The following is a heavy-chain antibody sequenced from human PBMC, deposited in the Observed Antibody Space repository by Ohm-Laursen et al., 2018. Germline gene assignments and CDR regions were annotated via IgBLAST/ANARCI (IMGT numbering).Heavy chain of an antibody. CDR1: GFTFSSYG. CDR3: ARDKAAAGLYYGMDV. CDR2: ISYDGSNK. V-gene: IGHV3-30*03. D-gene: IGHD6-13*01. J-gene: IGHJ6*02. Sequence: SLRLSCAASGFTFSSYGMHWVRQAPGKGLEWVAVISYDGSNKYYADSVKGRFTISRDNAKNTLYLQMNSLRAEDTAVYYCARDKAAAGLYYGMDVWGQGTTVTVSS.